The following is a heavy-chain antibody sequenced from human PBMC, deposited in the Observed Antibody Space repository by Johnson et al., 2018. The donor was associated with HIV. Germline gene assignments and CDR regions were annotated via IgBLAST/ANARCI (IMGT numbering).Heavy chain of an antibody. Sequence: VQLVESGGGVVRPGGSLRLSCAASGFTFDDYGMSWVRQAPGKGLEWVSGINWNGGSTGYADSVKGRFTISRDNSKNTLYVQMNRLRTEDTAVYFCAKGRSGGSGAFDIWGQGTMVTVSS. V-gene: IGHV3-20*04. D-gene: IGHD3-10*01. CDR3: AKGRSGGSGAFDI. J-gene: IGHJ3*02. CDR1: GFTFDDYG. CDR2: INWNGGST.